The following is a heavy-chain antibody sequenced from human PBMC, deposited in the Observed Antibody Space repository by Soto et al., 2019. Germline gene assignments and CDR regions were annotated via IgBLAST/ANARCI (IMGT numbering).Heavy chain of an antibody. CDR2: IDPSDSYT. J-gene: IGHJ6*02. CDR1: GYIFTSYW. D-gene: IGHD4-17*01. CDR3: ARWDYGDYYYYGMDV. V-gene: IGHV5-10-1*01. Sequence: GESMKISCNGSGYIFTSYWISWVRQMPGKGLEWMGRIDPSDSYTNYSPSFQGHVTISADKSISTAYLQWSSLKASDTAMYYCARWDYGDYYYYGMDVWGQGTTVTVSS.